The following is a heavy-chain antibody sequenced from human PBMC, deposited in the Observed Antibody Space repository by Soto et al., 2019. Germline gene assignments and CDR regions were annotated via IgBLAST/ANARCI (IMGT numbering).Heavy chain of an antibody. CDR2: ISYDGSNK. CDR3: ARVETLRFLEWLLYY. J-gene: IGHJ4*02. V-gene: IGHV3-30-3*01. D-gene: IGHD3-3*01. CDR1: GFTFSSYA. Sequence: SLILSFAASGFTFSSYAMHWVRHAPGKGLEWVAVISYDGSNKYYADSVKGRFTISRDNSKNTLYLQMNSLRAEDTAVYYCARVETLRFLEWLLYYWGQGTLVTVSS.